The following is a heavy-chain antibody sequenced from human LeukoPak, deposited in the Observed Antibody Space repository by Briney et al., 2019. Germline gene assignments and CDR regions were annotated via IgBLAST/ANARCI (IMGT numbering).Heavy chain of an antibody. CDR3: ATGYSSTWYYFDY. CDR1: RDSISSYY. CDR2: IYHSGST. Sequence: SETLSLTCTVSRDSISSYYWSWIRQPPGKGLEWIGYIYHSGSTNYNPSLKSRVTISADTSKDQFSLKLASVTAADTAVYYCATGYSSTWYYFDYWGQGTLVAVSS. D-gene: IGHD6-13*01. V-gene: IGHV4-59*01. J-gene: IGHJ4*02.